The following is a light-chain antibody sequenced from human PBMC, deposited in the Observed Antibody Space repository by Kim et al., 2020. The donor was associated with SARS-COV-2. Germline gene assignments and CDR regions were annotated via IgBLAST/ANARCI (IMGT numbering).Light chain of an antibody. CDR1: KLGDKF. CDR3: QAWDSSTVV. Sequence: VAPGQTAGIACSGHKLGDKFACWYQQKPGQSPVLVIYQDNKRPSGITERFSGSNSGNTATLTISGTQAMDEADYYCQAWDSSTVVFGGGTQLTVL. J-gene: IGLJ2*01. CDR2: QDN. V-gene: IGLV3-1*01.